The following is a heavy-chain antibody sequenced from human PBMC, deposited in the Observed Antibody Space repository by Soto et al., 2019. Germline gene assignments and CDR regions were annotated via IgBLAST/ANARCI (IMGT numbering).Heavy chain of an antibody. CDR1: GGSISNYY. V-gene: IGHV4-59*01. Sequence: PSETLSLTCTVSGGSISNYYSSWIRQPPGKGLEWIGYIYYSGSTNYNPSLKSRVTISVDTSKNQFSLKLSSVTAADTAVYYCARRYGGNFDYWGQGSLVTVSS. J-gene: IGHJ4*02. D-gene: IGHD1-26*01. CDR2: IYYSGST. CDR3: ARRYGGNFDY.